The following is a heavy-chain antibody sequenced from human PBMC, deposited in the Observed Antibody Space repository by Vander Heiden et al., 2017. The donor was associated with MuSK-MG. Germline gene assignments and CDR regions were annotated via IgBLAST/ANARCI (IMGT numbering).Heavy chain of an antibody. CDR1: GFPFNNYA. D-gene: IGHD6-13*01. V-gene: IGHV3-23*01. CDR3: AKASSGWYYPHFDY. Sequence: EVQLLESGGGLLQPRGSLRLSCAASGFPFNNYAMTWVRQAPGKGPEWVSIISSSGDSTYYADSVKGRFTISRDNSKNTLYLQMNSLRAEDTAVYYCAKASSGWYYPHFDYWGQGTLVTVSS. CDR2: ISSSGDST. J-gene: IGHJ4*02.